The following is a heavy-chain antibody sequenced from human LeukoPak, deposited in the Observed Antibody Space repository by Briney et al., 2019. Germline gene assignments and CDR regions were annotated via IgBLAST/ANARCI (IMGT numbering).Heavy chain of an antibody. J-gene: IGHJ4*02. CDR2: ISSSSYI. CDR1: GFTFSSYS. V-gene: IGHV3-21*01. D-gene: IGHD6-6*01. CDR3: ARDPVIAALDY. Sequence: GGSLRLSCAASGFTFSSYSMNWVRQAPGKGLEWVSSISSSSYIYYADSVKGRFTISRDNAKNSLYLQMNSLRAEDTAVYYCARDPVIAALDYGGQGTLVTVSS.